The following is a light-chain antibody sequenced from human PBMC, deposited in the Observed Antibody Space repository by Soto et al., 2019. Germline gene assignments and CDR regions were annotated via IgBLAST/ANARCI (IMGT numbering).Light chain of an antibody. CDR1: QSVSSSY. Sequence: EIVLTQSPATLSLSPGERATLSCRASQSVSSSYLAWYQQKPGQPPRLLIYGASTRATGFPARFSGSGSGTEFTLAISSLQSDDSAVYYCQQCSKWGTSCQGTKVDIK. V-gene: IGKV3-15*01. CDR2: GAS. CDR3: QQCSKWGT. J-gene: IGKJ2*02.